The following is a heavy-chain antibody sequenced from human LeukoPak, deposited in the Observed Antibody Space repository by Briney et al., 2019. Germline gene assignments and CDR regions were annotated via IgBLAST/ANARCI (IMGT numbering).Heavy chain of an antibody. CDR2: IHSGGGT. CDR3: ATNSRESRGKYYFDN. J-gene: IGHJ4*02. V-gene: IGHV3-23*05. CDR1: GFTFSSYA. Sequence: PGGSLRLSCAASGFTFSSYAMSWVRQAPGKGLEWVSTIHSGGGTYYADSVKGRFTISRDNFRNTLYLQMYSLRPEDTAVYYCATNSRESRGKYYFDNWGQGTLVIVSS.